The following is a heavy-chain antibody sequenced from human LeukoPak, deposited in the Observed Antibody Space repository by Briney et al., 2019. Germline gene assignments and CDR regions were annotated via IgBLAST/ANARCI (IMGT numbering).Heavy chain of an antibody. Sequence: ASVKVCCKASGYTFTGYYMHWVRQAPGQGLEWMGWINPNSGGTNYAQKFQGRVTMTRDTSISTAYMELSRLRSDDTAVYYCAREVSSGTEYYYYYYGMDVWGQGTTVTVSS. CDR2: INPNSGGT. J-gene: IGHJ6*02. V-gene: IGHV1-2*02. D-gene: IGHD1-14*01. CDR1: GYTFTGYY. CDR3: AREVSSGTEYYYYYYGMDV.